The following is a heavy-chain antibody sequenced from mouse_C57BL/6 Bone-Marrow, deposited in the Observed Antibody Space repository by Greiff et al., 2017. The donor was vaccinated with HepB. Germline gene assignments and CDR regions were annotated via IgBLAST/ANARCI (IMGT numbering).Heavy chain of an antibody. CDR3: ARDYYYGSSFFDY. CDR2: IDPSDSYT. V-gene: IGHV1-59*01. J-gene: IGHJ2*01. CDR1: GYTFTSYW. Sequence: QVQLQQPGAELVRPGTSVKLSCKASGYTFTSYWMHWVKQRPGQGLEWIGVIDPSDSYTNYNQKFKGKATLTVDTSSSPAYMQLSSLTAEDSAVYYCARDYYYGSSFFDYWGQGTTLTVSS. D-gene: IGHD1-1*01.